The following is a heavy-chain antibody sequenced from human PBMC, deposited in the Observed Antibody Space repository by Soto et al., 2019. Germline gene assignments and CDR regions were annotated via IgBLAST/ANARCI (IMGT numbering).Heavy chain of an antibody. D-gene: IGHD3-10*01. Sequence: QVQLVQYGAEVKKPGSSVKVSCKASGGTFNSYAISWVRQAPGQGLEWMGGIIPIFGTANYAQSFQGRVAITADESTSAAYMQLRILRSEDMSVYYCALWGFRDGNKSKNNYGIDVCGQSTTVTVSS. CDR3: ALWGFRDGNKSKNNYGIDV. V-gene: IGHV1-69*01. CDR2: IIPIFGTA. J-gene: IGHJ6*02. CDR1: GGTFNSYA.